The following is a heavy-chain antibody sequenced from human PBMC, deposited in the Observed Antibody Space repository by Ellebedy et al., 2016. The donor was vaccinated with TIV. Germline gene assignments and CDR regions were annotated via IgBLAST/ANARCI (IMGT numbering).Heavy chain of an antibody. V-gene: IGHV3-21*01. D-gene: IGHD4-17*01. CDR1: GFSFSNHC. J-gene: IGHJ4*02. Sequence: GGSLRLSCAASGFSFSNHCMNWVRQAPGKGLEWVSSITTSSSYIYYADSVKGRFTISRDNAKNSLYLQMNSLRAEDTAVYYCARDSDYGDYVPYYFDYWGQGTLVTVSS. CDR3: ARDSDYGDYVPYYFDY. CDR2: ITTSSSYI.